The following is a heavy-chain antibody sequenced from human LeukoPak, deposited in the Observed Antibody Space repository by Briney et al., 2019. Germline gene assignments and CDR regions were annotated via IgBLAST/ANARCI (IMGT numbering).Heavy chain of an antibody. D-gene: IGHD3-10*01. J-gene: IGHJ4*02. CDR1: GFTFDDYA. V-gene: IGHV3-23*01. CDR2: ISGSGDST. CDR3: TKWSGFGDD. Sequence: GGSLRLSCAASGFTFDDYAMHWVRQAPGKGLEWVSGISGSGDSTFYADSVKGRFTISRDNSRNTLYLQMSSLRPEDTAVYYCTKWSGFGDDWGQGTLVTVSS.